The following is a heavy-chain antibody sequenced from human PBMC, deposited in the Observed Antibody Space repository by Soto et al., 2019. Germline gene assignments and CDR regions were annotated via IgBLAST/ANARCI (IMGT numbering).Heavy chain of an antibody. D-gene: IGHD2-15*01. CDR3: ARLLGDISVVPGGIKWSCSGGSCFSRFDP. CDR1: VGSSSSSNYF. J-gene: IGHJ5*02. CDR2: VHYIGST. V-gene: IGHV4-39*01. Sequence: SETLSLTGAVSVGSSSSSNYFWGWILQPPGKGLEWIGSVHYIGSTSYNPSLKSRLTISADTSKNQISLKLSSVTAADTAVYYCARLLGDISVVPGGIKWSCSGGSCFSRFDPWGQGTLVTVSS.